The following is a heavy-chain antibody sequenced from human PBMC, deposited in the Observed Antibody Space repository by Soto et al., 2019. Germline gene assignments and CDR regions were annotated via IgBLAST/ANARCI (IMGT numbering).Heavy chain of an antibody. CDR2: MNPNSGNT. CDR1: GFTFTSYD. Sequence: VQLVESGGGLVQPGGSLRLACAASGFTFTSYDINWVRQATGQGLEWMGWMNPNSGNTGYAQKFRGRVTMTRNTSISTAYMELSSLRSEDTAVYYCARERTGTTSMDVWGQGTTVTVSS. CDR3: ARERTGTTSMDV. D-gene: IGHD1-1*01. V-gene: IGHV1-8*01. J-gene: IGHJ6*02.